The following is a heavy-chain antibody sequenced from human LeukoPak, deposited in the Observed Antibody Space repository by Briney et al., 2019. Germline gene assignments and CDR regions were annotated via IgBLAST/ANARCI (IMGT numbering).Heavy chain of an antibody. J-gene: IGHJ3*02. CDR2: IIPIFGTA. D-gene: IGHD5-24*01. CDR1: GGTFSSYA. V-gene: IGHV1-69*05. Sequence: SVKVSGKASGGTFSSYAISWVRQAPGQGLEWMGGIIPIFGTANYAQKFQGRVTITTDESTSTAYMELSSLRSEDTAVYYCARDAGWLQNDAFDIWGQGTMVTVSS. CDR3: ARDAGWLQNDAFDI.